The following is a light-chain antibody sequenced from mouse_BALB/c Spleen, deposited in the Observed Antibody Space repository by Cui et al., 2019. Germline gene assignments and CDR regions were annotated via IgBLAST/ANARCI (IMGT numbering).Light chain of an antibody. J-gene: IGKJ5*01. CDR3: QNDYSYPLT. CDR1: QSLLNSGNQKNY. Sequence: DIVMTQSPSSLTVTAGEKVTMSCKSSQSLLNSGNQKNYLTWYQQKPGQPPKLLIYWASTRESGVPDRFTGSGSGTDFTLTISSVQAEDMAGYYCQNDYSYPLTFGAGTKLELK. CDR2: WAS. V-gene: IGKV8-19*01.